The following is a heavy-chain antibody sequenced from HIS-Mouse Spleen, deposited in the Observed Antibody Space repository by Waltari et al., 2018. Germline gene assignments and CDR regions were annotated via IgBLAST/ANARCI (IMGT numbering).Heavy chain of an antibody. CDR3: AKDKHHAFDY. CDR2: ISYDGSNK. Sequence: QVQLVESGGGVVQPGRSLRLSCAASGFTFSSYGMHWVRPAPGKGLRWVAVISYDGSNKYYADSVKGRFTISRDNSKNTLYLQMNSLRAEDTAVYYCAKDKHHAFDYWGQGTLVTVSS. V-gene: IGHV3-30*18. CDR1: GFTFSSYG. J-gene: IGHJ4*02.